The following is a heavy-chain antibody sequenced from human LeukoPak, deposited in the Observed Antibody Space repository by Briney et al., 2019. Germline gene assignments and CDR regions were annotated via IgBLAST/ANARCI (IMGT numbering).Heavy chain of an antibody. V-gene: IGHV1-24*01. J-gene: IGHJ5*02. D-gene: IGHD3-10*01. CDR1: GYTLTELS. Sequence: ASVKVSCKVSGYTLTELSMHWVRQAPGKGLEWMGGFDPEDGETIYAQKFQGRVTMTEDTSTDTAYMELSSLRSEDAAVYYCATEGYGSGSYFPYNWFDPWGQGTLVTVSS. CDR2: FDPEDGET. CDR3: ATEGYGSGSYFPYNWFDP.